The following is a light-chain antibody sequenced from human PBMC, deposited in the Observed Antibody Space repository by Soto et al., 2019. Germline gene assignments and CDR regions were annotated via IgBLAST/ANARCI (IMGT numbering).Light chain of an antibody. CDR1: QSVSSSY. V-gene: IGKV3-20*01. CDR2: GAS. Sequence: EIVLTQSPGTLSLSPGERATLSCRASQSVSSSYLAWYQQKPGQAPTLLIYGASSRATGIPDRFSGSGSGKDFTLTIRRLEPEDFAVYYCQQYGSSPGYTFGQGTKLEIK. CDR3: QQYGSSPGYT. J-gene: IGKJ2*01.